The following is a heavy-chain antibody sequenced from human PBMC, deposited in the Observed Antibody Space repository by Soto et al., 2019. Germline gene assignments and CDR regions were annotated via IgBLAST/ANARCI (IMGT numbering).Heavy chain of an antibody. V-gene: IGHV1-69*02. CDR2: IIPILGIA. J-gene: IGHJ3*02. CDR3: ARALGYCSSTSCDKGGVDAFDI. Sequence: QVQLVQSGAEVKKPGSSVKVSCKASGGTFSSYTISWVRQAPGQGLEWMGRIIPILGIANYAQKFQGRVTITADKSTSTAYMELSSLRSEDTAVYYCARALGYCSSTSCDKGGVDAFDIWGQGTMVTVSS. D-gene: IGHD2-2*02. CDR1: GGTFSSYT.